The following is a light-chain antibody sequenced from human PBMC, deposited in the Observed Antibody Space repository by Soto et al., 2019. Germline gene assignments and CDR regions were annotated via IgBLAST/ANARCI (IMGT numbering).Light chain of an antibody. Sequence: QAVLTQPASVSGSPGELITISCTGTSSDVGGYNYVSWYQQHPGKAPKLMIYDVSNRPSGVSNRFSGSQSSNTASLTISGLQAEDEADYYCSSYTSSSTPYVFGTGTKVTVL. CDR2: DVS. V-gene: IGLV2-14*01. J-gene: IGLJ1*01. CDR1: SSDVGGYNY. CDR3: SSYTSSSTPYV.